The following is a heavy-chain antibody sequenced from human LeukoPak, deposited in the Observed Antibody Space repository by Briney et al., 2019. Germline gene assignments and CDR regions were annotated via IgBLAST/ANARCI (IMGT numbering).Heavy chain of an antibody. D-gene: IGHD6-19*01. J-gene: IGHJ4*02. CDR1: GFIFSSCA. CDR2: ISSGGSTT. V-gene: IGHV3-23*01. Sequence: PGGSLRLSCAASGFIFSSCAMSWVRQAPGKGLEWVSAISSGGSTTYYADSVKGRFTISRDNSKNTLYLQMNSLRVEDTAVYYCAKPPSGWRPLDYWGQGTLVTVSS. CDR3: AKPPSGWRPLDY.